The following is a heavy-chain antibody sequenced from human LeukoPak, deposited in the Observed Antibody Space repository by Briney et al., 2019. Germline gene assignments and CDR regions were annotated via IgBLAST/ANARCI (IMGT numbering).Heavy chain of an antibody. V-gene: IGHV3-74*01. CDR1: GFTFSTYW. CDR2: INSDGSST. J-gene: IGHJ5*02. CDR3: ARVKLASQTAWFDP. Sequence: GGSLRLSCAASGFTFSTYWMHWVRQAPGEGLVWVSRINSDGSSTTYADSVKGRFTISRDNAKNTLYLQMNSLRVEDTAVHYCARVKLASQTAWFDPWGQGTLVTVSS.